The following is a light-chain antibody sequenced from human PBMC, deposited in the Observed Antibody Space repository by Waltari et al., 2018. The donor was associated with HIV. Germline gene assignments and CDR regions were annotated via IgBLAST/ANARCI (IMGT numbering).Light chain of an antibody. CDR3: ATWDDSLNAWV. CDR2: SYG. V-gene: IGLV1-44*01. CDR1: SSNIGSNT. J-gene: IGLJ3*02. Sequence: QSVLNQSPSESGTPGQRVIITCSGSSSNIGSNTVHRYQQFPGTAPKLLIYSYGQRPSGVPERFSGSKSATSASLAISGLRSEDEADYYCATWDDSLNAWVFGGGTKLTVL.